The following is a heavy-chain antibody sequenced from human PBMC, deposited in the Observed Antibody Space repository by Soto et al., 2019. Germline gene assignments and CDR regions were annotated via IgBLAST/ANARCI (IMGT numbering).Heavy chain of an antibody. J-gene: IGHJ6*03. Sequence: PSETLSLTCAVYGGSFSGYYWSWVRQPPGKGLEWIGYIYYSGSTNYNPSLKSRVTISVDTSKNQFSLKLSSVTAADTAVYYCASAGYTHHYYYYMDVWGKGTTVTVSS. D-gene: IGHD2-15*01. V-gene: IGHV4-59*01. CDR2: IYYSGST. CDR1: GGSFSGYY. CDR3: ASAGYTHHYYYYMDV.